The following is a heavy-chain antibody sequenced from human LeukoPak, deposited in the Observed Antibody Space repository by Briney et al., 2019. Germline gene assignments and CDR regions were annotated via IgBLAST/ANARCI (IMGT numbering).Heavy chain of an antibody. J-gene: IGHJ4*02. Sequence: SETLSLTCTVSGGSISSSSYYWGWIRQPPGKGLEWIGSIYYSGSTYYNPSLKSRVTISVDTSKNQFSLKLSSVTAADTAVYYCAILYCSSTSCDSDYWAREPWSPSPQ. CDR2: IYYSGST. D-gene: IGHD2-2*01. CDR3: AILYCSSTSCDSDY. CDR1: GGSISSSSYY. V-gene: IGHV4-39*01.